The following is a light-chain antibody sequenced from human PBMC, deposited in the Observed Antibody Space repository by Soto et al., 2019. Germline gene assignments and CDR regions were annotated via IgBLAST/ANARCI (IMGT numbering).Light chain of an antibody. CDR3: SSYTSTTTVRFV. CDR2: DVS. CDR1: SSDIGGYDY. V-gene: IGLV2-14*01. J-gene: IGLJ1*01. Sequence: SALTQPASVSGSPGQSITISCAGTSSDIGGYDYVSWYQQHPGKAPKLMIFDVSNRPSGVSNRFSGSKSGNTASLTISGLQAEDEALYYCSSYTSTTTVRFVFGTGTKVTVL.